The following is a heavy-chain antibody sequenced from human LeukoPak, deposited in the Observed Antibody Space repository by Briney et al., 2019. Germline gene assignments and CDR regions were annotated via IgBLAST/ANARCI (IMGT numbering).Heavy chain of an antibody. CDR3: ASQYYYDSSGYYPYFQH. V-gene: IGHV4-39*07. J-gene: IGHJ1*01. CDR2: LYYSGST. CDR1: GGSISSSSDY. Sequence: SETLSLTCTVSGGSISSSSDYWGWIRQPPGKGLEWIGSLYYSGSTYYHPSLKSRVTISVDTSKNQFSLKLSSVTAADTAVYYCASQYYYDSSGYYPYFQHWGQGTLVTVSS. D-gene: IGHD3-22*01.